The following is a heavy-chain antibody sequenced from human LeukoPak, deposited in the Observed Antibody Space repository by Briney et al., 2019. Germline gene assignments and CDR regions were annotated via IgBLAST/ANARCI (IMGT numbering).Heavy chain of an antibody. D-gene: IGHD2-21*02. Sequence: SVKVSCKASGGTFSSYAISWVRQAPGQGPEWMGGIIPIFGTANYAQKFQGRVTITADKSTSTAYMELSSLRSEDTAVYYCAREGGGDPFDYWGQGTLVTVSS. CDR3: AREGGGDPFDY. CDR1: GGTFSSYA. J-gene: IGHJ4*02. CDR2: IIPIFGTA. V-gene: IGHV1-69*06.